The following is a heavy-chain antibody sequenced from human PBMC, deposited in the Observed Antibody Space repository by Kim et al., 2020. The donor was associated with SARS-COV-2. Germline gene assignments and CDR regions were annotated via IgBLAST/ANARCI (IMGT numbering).Heavy chain of an antibody. D-gene: IGHD3-22*01. J-gene: IGHJ3*02. Sequence: NPSLKSRVTISVDTSKNQFSLKLSSVTAADTAVYYCVWASGYYGRVAFDIWGQGTMVTVSS. V-gene: IGHV4-34*01. CDR3: VWASGYYGRVAFDI.